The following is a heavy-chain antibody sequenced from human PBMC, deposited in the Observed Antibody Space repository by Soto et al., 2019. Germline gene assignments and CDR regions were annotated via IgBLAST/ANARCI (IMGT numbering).Heavy chain of an antibody. V-gene: IGHV3-23*01. CDR1: GFTFSNYA. J-gene: IGHJ4*02. CDR3: ANRYYYEG. CDR2: ISGSGGST. Sequence: EVQLLESGGGLVQPGGSLRLSCAASGFTFSNYAMSWVRQAPGKGLEWVSAISGSGGSTYYPDSAMGRFTNYRDNSKNTLDLQMNGLRAEDTAVYYFANRYYYEGWGQGTLVTVSS. D-gene: IGHD3-22*01.